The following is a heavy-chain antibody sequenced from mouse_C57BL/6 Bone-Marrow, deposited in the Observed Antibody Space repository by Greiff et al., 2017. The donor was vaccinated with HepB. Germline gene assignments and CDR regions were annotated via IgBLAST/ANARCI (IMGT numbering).Heavy chain of an antibody. J-gene: IGHJ2*01. CDR1: GFTFSSYA. V-gene: IGHV5-4*01. CDR2: ISDGGSYT. Sequence: EVKLVESGGGLVKPGGSLKLSCAASGFTFSSYAMSWVRQTPEKRLEWVATISDGGSYTYYPDNVKGRFTISRDNAKNNLYLQMSHLKSEDTAMYYCAREGGCTTALDYWGQGTTLTVSS. CDR3: AREGGCTTALDY. D-gene: IGHD1-2*01.